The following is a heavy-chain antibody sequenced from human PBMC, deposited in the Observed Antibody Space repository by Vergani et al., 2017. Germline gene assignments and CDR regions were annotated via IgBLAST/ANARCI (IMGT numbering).Heavy chain of an antibody. J-gene: IGHJ4*02. CDR2: IYWDDDK. CDR1: GFSLSTSGVG. V-gene: IGHV2-5*02. Sequence: QITLKESGPTLVKPTQTLTLTCTFSGFSLSTSGVGVGWIRQPPGKALEWLALIYWDDDKRYSPSLKSRLTITKDTSKNQVVLTMTNMDPVDTATYYCAHSKDGGQLVGGFDYWGQGTLVTVSS. D-gene: IGHD6-13*01. CDR3: AHSKDGGQLVGGFDY.